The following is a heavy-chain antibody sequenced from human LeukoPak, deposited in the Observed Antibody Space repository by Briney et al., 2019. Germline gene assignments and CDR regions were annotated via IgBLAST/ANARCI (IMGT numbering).Heavy chain of an antibody. CDR3: ARVKADYDSTGYYPWYFDY. CDR2: INWNGGST. Sequence: GASLRLSCAASGFTFDDYGMSWVRQDPGKGLEWVSGINWNGGSTGYADSVKGRFTISRDNAKNSLYLQMNSLRAEDTALYYCARVKADYDSTGYYPWYFDYWGQGTLVTVSS. D-gene: IGHD3-22*01. CDR1: GFTFDDYG. V-gene: IGHV3-20*04. J-gene: IGHJ4*02.